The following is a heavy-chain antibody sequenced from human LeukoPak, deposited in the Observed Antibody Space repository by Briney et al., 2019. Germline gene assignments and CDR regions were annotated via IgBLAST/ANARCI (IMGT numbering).Heavy chain of an antibody. CDR3: AKQATRELLY. CDR1: GLTFSSYG. CDR2: IRYDGSNK. D-gene: IGHD1-26*01. V-gene: IGHV3-30*02. J-gene: IGHJ4*02. Sequence: GGSLRLSCAASGLTFSSYGMHWVRQAPGKGLEWVAFIRYDGSNKYYADSVKGRFTISRDNSKNTLYLQMNSLRAEDTAVYYCAKQATRELLYWGQGTLATVSS.